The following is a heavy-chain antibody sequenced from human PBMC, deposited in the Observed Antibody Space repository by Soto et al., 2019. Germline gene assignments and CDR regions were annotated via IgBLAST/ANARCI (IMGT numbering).Heavy chain of an antibody. CDR2: IYYSGST. Sequence: SETLSLTCTVSGGSISSGGYYWSWIRQHPGKGLEWIGYIYYSGSTYYNPSLKSRVTISVDTSKNQFSLKLSSVTAADTAVYYCARALLLEEDWFDPWGQGTLVTVSS. V-gene: IGHV4-31*03. J-gene: IGHJ5*02. D-gene: IGHD2-15*01. CDR3: ARALLLEEDWFDP. CDR1: GGSISSGGYY.